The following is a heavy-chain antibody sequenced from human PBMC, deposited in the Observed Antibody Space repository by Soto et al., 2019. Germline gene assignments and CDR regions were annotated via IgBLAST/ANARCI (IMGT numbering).Heavy chain of an antibody. CDR3: ARLAGHGAWPDY. V-gene: IGHV3-48*03. D-gene: IGHD4-17*01. CDR1: GFIFGSYE. CDR2: ISSAASTT. Sequence: GGSLRLSCAASGFIFGSYEMDWVRQAPGKGLEWVSHISSAASTTYYADSVKGRFTVSRDNAKNSLYLQMNNLRAEDTAVHYCARLAGHGAWPDYWGQGTLVTVSS. J-gene: IGHJ4*02.